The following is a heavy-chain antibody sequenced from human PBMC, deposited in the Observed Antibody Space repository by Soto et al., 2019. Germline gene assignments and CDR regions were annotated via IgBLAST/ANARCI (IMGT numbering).Heavy chain of an antibody. D-gene: IGHD2-8*02. CDR2: ISAYNGNT. Sequence: GPGVKKPGASVKMSCKISGYTFNHFGVSWVRQAPGQGLEWIAWISAYNGNTKYRPRLQDRVTLTTDASTSTAYMEVRGLKSGDAAVYYCARDNPSLSGASLFDYWGQGTQVTVSS. V-gene: IGHV1-18*01. CDR3: ARDNPSLSGASLFDY. CDR1: GYTFNHFG. J-gene: IGHJ4*02.